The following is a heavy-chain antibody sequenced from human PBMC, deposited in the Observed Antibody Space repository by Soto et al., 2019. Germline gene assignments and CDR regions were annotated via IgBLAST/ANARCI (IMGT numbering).Heavy chain of an antibody. J-gene: IGHJ4*02. CDR1: GYTFTSYW. CDR2: IYPSDSDI. CDR3: VRSGTSSGRFSDY. V-gene: IGHV5-51*01. D-gene: IGHD2-15*01. Sequence: GESLKISCKGSGYTFTSYWIAWGRQMPGEGLEWMGVIYPSDSDIRYSPSFQGKVTISADKSITTAYLQWSSLKAADTAMYYCVRSGTSSGRFSDYWGQGTLVTVSS.